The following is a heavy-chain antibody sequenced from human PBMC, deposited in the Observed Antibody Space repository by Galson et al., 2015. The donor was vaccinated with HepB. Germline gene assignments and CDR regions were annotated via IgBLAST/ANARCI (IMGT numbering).Heavy chain of an antibody. CDR2: IIPLFGKA. J-gene: IGHJ4*02. D-gene: IGHD5-18*01. CDR3: ARGRHGSSYGHKDY. CDR1: GDIFSNFA. V-gene: IGHV1-69*13. Sequence: SVKVSCKASGDIFSNFAISWVRQAPGQGLEWMGGIIPLFGKANYAQKFQGRLTVTADESTTTAYMELSSLRSDDTAVYYCARGRHGSSYGHKDYWGQGTLVIVSS.